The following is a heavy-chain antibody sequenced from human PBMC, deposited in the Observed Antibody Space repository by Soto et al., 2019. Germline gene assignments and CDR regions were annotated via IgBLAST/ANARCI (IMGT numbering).Heavy chain of an antibody. CDR1: GFTFSSYA. Sequence: QVQLVESGGGVVQPGRSLRLSCAASGFTFSSYAMHWVRQAPGKGLEWVAVISYDGSNKYYADSVKGRFTISRDNSKNTLYLQMNSLRAEDTAVYYCARDLYEGGMDVWGQGTTVTVSS. CDR2: ISYDGSNK. V-gene: IGHV3-30-3*01. D-gene: IGHD2-8*01. J-gene: IGHJ6*02. CDR3: ARDLYEGGMDV.